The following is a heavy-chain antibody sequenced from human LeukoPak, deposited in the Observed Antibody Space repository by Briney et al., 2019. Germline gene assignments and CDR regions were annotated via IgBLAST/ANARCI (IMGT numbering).Heavy chain of an antibody. J-gene: IGHJ4*02. CDR1: GGSISSSSYY. CDR3: ARHDGAAAAGYFDY. CDR2: IYYSGST. Sequence: SETLSLTCTVSGGSISSSSYYWGWIRQPPGKGLEWIGSIYYSGSTYYNPSLKSRVTISVDTSKNQFSLKLSSETAADTAVYYCARHDGAAAAGYFDYWGQGTLVTVSS. D-gene: IGHD6-13*01. V-gene: IGHV4-39*01.